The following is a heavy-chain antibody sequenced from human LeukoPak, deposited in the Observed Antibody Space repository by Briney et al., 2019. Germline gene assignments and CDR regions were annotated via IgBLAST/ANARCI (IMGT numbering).Heavy chain of an antibody. CDR1: GFTVITSY. CDR2: IFRDGTT. J-gene: IGHJ4*02. CDR3: TKTGGPWD. Sequence: GGSLRLSCAASGFTVITSYMSWVRQAPGKGLEWVSVIFRDGTTYYADSVKGRFTISRDNSKNTLYLQMNTLRAEDTAMYYCTKTGGPWDWRQGTLVTVSS. D-gene: IGHD7-27*01. V-gene: IGHV3-66*01.